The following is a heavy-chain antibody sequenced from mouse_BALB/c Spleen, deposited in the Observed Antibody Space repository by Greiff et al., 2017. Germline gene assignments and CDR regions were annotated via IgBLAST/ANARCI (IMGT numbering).Heavy chain of an antibody. CDR2: INPYNGDT. Sequence: VQLKESGPELVQPGASVKISCTASGYSFTGYFMNWVKQSPGKSLEWIGRINPYNGDTFYKQKFKGKATLTVDKSSSTAHMELLSLTSEDSAVYYCGRGDYGSSCLFDYWGQGTTLTVSS. CDR3: GRGDYGSSCLFDY. CDR1: GYSFTGYF. V-gene: IGHV1-37*01. D-gene: IGHD1-1*01. J-gene: IGHJ2*01.